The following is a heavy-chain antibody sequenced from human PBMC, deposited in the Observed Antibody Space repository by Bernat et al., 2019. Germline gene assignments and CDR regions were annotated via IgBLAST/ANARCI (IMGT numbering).Heavy chain of an antibody. CDR1: GFTFSDYY. V-gene: IGHV3-11*01. CDR3: ARDPESGYYVLSPGMDV. D-gene: IGHD3-3*01. J-gene: IGHJ6*02. CDR2: LSSSGSTI. Sequence: QVQLVESGGGLVKPGWSLRLSCAASGFTFSDYYMSWIRQAPGKGLEWVSYLSSSGSTIYYADSVKGRFTISRDNAKNSLYLQMNSLRAEDTAVYYCARDPESGYYVLSPGMDVWGQGTTVTVSS.